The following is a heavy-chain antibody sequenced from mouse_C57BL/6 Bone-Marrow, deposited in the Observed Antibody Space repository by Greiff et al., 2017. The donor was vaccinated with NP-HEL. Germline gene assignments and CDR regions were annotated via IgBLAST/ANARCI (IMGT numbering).Heavy chain of an antibody. D-gene: IGHD1-1*01. V-gene: IGHV1-81*01. CDR1: GYTFTSYG. J-gene: IGHJ2*01. CDR2: IYPRSGNT. Sequence: VQVVESGAELARPGASVKLSCKASGYTFTSYGISWVKQRTGQGLEWIGEIYPRSGNTYYNEKFKGKATLTADKSSSTAYMELRSLTSEDSAVYFCAREGIYYYGSSPLYYFDYWGQGTTLTVSS. CDR3: AREGIYYYGSSPLYYFDY.